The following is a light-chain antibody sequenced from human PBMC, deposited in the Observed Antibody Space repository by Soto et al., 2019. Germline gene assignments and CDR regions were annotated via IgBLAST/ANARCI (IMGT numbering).Light chain of an antibody. CDR3: YSFAGFNTQ. V-gene: IGLV2-23*02. J-gene: IGLJ2*01. CDR2: EVN. Sequence: QSVLTQPASVSGSPGQSIAISCTGNSSGVGAFNLVSWYQQHPGRAPKLIIYEVNNRPSGISSRFSASKSGNTASLTISGLQADDEADYYCYSFAGFNTQFGGGTQLTVL. CDR1: SSGVGAFNL.